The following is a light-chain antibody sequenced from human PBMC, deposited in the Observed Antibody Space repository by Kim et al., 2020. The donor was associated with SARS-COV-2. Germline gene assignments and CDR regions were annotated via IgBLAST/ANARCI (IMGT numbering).Light chain of an antibody. CDR3: NSRDSSGHHWV. V-gene: IGLV3-19*01. Sequence: SSELTQDPAVSVALGQTVRITCQGDSLRTYYATWYQQKPGQAPILLLYADSDRPSGIPDRFSGSSSGDTASLTITGARAEDEAYYFCNSRDSSGHHWVFG. J-gene: IGLJ3*02. CDR1: SLRTYY. CDR2: ADS.